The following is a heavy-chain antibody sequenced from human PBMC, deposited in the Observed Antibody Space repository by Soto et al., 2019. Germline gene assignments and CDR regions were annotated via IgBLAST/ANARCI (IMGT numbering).Heavy chain of an antibody. D-gene: IGHD2-2*01. Sequence: SVQVSCTGAAGAFSRYASSLVRQDPGQGLEWMGGIIPIFGTANYAQKFQGRVTITADESTSTAYMELSSLRSEDTAVYYCATGYCSSTSCLIPGMDVWGQGPTVTVSS. J-gene: IGHJ6*02. CDR3: ATGYCSSTSCLIPGMDV. V-gene: IGHV1-69*13. CDR1: AGAFSRYA. CDR2: IIPIFGTA.